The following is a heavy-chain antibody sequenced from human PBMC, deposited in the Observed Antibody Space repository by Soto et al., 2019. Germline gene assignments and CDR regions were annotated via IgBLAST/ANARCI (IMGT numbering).Heavy chain of an antibody. D-gene: IGHD3-16*01. CDR2: ISYDGSNK. CDR1: GFTFSSYG. J-gene: IGHJ4*02. V-gene: IGHV3-30*18. Sequence: PGGSLRLSCAASGFTFSSYGMHWVRQAPGKGLEWVAVISYDGSNKYYADSVKGRFTISRDNSKNTLYLQMNSLRAEDTAVYYCAKTDYDVLDYWGQGTLVTVSS. CDR3: AKTDYDVLDY.